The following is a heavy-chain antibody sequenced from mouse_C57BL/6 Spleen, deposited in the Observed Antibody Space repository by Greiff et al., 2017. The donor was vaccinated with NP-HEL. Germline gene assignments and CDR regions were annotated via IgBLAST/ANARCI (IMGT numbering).Heavy chain of an antibody. J-gene: IGHJ2*01. CDR1: GYTFTSYG. D-gene: IGHD2-3*01. CDR2: IYPRSGNT. CDR3: AIDGENGYYLYYFDC. V-gene: IGHV1-81*01. Sequence: QVQLQQSGAELARPGASVKLSCKASGYTFTSYGISWVKQRTGQGLEWIGEIYPRSGNTYYNEKFKGKATLTADKSSSTAYMELRRLTSEDSEVYVRAIDGENGYYLYYFDCRGQATTLTVSS.